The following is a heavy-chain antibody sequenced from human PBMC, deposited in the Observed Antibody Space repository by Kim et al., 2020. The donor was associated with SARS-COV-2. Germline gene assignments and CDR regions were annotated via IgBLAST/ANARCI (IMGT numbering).Heavy chain of an antibody. CDR2: IYYSGST. J-gene: IGHJ6*02. D-gene: IGHD2-15*01. CDR3: ATRARYCSGGSCYSAYYGMDV. CDR1: GGSISSSSYY. V-gene: IGHV4-39*01. Sequence: SETLSLTCTVSGGSISSSSYYWGWIRQPPGKGLEWIGSIYYSGSTYYNPSLKSRVTISVDTSKNQFSLKLSSVTAADTAVYYCATRARYCSGGSCYSAYYGMDVWGQGTTVTVSS.